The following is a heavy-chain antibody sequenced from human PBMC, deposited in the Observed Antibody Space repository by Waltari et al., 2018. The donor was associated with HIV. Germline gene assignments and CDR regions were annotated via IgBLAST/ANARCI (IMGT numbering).Heavy chain of an antibody. J-gene: IGHJ4*02. CDR1: GFTFSRYA. CDR2: ISVSSSNI. Sequence: EVQLVESGGGLVQPGGSLRLSCAASGFTFSRYAMHWVPQAQGKWREVVSYISVSSSNILYADSVKGRFTISRDNAKNSLFLQMDSLRAEDTAVYHCARDPSYGSSWYYYVDYWGQGTLVTVSS. D-gene: IGHD6-13*01. V-gene: IGHV3-48*04. CDR3: ARDPSYGSSWYYYVDY.